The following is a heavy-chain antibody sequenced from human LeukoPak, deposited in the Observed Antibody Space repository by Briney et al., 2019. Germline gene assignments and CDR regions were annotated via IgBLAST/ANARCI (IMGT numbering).Heavy chain of an antibody. D-gene: IGHD6-19*01. CDR1: GFTFNGFG. J-gene: IGHJ3*02. Sequence: GGSLRLSCAASGFTFNGFGMHWVRQAPGQGLEWVAVIWYDGGNKYYADSVKGRFTISRDNSKNTVYLQMDSLRAEDTAIYYCARAYSSGSGVEAFDIWGRGTMVSVSS. V-gene: IGHV3-33*01. CDR3: ARAYSSGSGVEAFDI. CDR2: IWYDGGNK.